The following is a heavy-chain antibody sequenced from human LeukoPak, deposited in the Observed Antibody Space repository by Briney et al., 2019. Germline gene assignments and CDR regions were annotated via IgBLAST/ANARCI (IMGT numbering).Heavy chain of an antibody. CDR3: AKEANYDFWSGLPSYYFDY. V-gene: IGHV3-23*01. Sequence: EPGGSLRLSCAASGFTFSSYAMSWVRQAPGKGLEWVSAISGSGGSTYYADSVKGRFTISRDNSKNTLYLQMNSLRAEDTAVYYCAKEANYDFWSGLPSYYFDYWGQGTLVTVSS. CDR2: ISGSGGST. CDR1: GFTFSSYA. D-gene: IGHD3-3*01. J-gene: IGHJ4*02.